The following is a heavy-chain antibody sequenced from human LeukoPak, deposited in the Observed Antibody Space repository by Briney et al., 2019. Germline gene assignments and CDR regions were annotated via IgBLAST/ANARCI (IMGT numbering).Heavy chain of an antibody. J-gene: IGHJ4*02. V-gene: IGHV1-46*01. Sequence: ASVKVSCKASGYTLTRYYMHWERQAPGQGLEWMGIINPSGGSTSYAQQFQGRVTMTRDTSTSTVYMELSSLRSEDTAVYYCARDKSYCSGGSCYSRRYFDYWGQGTLVTVSS. CDR2: INPSGGST. D-gene: IGHD2-15*01. CDR3: ARDKSYCSGGSCYSRRYFDY. CDR1: GYTLTRYY.